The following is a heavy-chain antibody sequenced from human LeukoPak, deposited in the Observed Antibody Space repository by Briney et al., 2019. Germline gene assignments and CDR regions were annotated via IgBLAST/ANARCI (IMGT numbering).Heavy chain of an antibody. CDR3: ASTPDIYDSSGYPYYFDY. Sequence: PGGSLRLSCAASGLTFSSYWMSWVRQAPGKGLEWGANIKQDGREKYYVDSVKGRFTISRDNAKNSLYLQMNSLRAEDTAVYYCASTPDIYDSSGYPYYFDYWGQGTLVTVSS. CDR2: IKQDGREK. V-gene: IGHV3-7*01. D-gene: IGHD3-22*01. CDR1: GLTFSSYW. J-gene: IGHJ4*02.